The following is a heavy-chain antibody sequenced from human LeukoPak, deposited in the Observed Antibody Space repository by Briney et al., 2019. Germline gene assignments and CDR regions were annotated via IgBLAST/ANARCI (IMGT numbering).Heavy chain of an antibody. CDR1: GFTFSSYA. CDR3: AKDLRDYGDYLYYFDY. J-gene: IGHJ4*02. D-gene: IGHD4-17*01. Sequence: GGSLRLSCAASGFTFSSYAMSWVRQAPGKGLEWVSAISGSGGSTYYADSVKGRFTISRDNSKNTLYLQMNSLRAEDTAVYYCAKDLRDYGDYLYYFDYWGQGTLVSVSS. V-gene: IGHV3-23*01. CDR2: ISGSGGST.